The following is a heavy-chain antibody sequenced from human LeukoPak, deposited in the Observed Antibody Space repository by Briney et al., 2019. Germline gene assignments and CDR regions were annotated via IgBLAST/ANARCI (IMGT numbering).Heavy chain of an antibody. CDR3: AEDDYGDDLN. CDR2: ISSSSSTI. V-gene: IGHV3-48*01. D-gene: IGHD4-17*01. J-gene: IGHJ4*02. CDR1: GFTFSSYS. Sequence: PGGSLRLSCAASGFTFSSYSMNWVRQAPGKGLEWVSYISSSSSTIYYADSVKGRFTISRDNAKNSLYLQMNRLRAEDTAVYYCAEDDYGDDLNWGQGTLVTVSS.